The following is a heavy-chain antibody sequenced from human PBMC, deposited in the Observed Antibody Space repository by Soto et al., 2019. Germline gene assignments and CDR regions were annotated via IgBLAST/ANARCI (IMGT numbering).Heavy chain of an antibody. CDR3: AGGAEATNGFDP. J-gene: IGHJ5*02. CDR1: GGSISSYY. Sequence: SETLSLTCTVSGGSISSYYWTWIRQPAGKGLEWIGRIYTSGSINYNPSLRSRVTMSVDTSRNQFSLRLNSVTAADTAVYYCAGGAEATNGFDPGAKGTRVP. D-gene: IGHD3-16*01. CDR2: IYTSGSI. V-gene: IGHV4-4*07.